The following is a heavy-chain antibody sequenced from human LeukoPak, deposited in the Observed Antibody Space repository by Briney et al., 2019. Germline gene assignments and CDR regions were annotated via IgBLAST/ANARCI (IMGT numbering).Heavy chain of an antibody. CDR1: GFTFNSYW. CDR3: TRDDPTLFWSGSPFY. J-gene: IGHJ4*02. D-gene: IGHD3-3*01. V-gene: IGHV3-7*01. Sequence: GGSLRLSCAASGFTFNSYWMSWVRQAPGKVLEWVANIKQDGSEKYYVDSVKGRFTISRDNAKNSLYLQMNSLRAEDTAVYYCTRDDPTLFWSGSPFYWGQGTLVTVSS. CDR2: IKQDGSEK.